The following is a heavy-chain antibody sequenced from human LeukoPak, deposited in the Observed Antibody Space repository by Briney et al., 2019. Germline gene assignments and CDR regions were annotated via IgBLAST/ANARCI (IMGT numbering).Heavy chain of an antibody. CDR3: ARGADNSLGYFDL. J-gene: IGHJ2*01. D-gene: IGHD2/OR15-2a*01. CDR1: GFTFSDYY. V-gene: IGHV3-11*01. CDR2: ITSSGNAI. Sequence: PGGSLRLSCAASGFTFSDYYMSWIRQAPGKGLEWLSYITSSGNAIYYADSVKGRFTISRDNAKNSLYLQMNSLRAEDTAVYYCARGADNSLGYFDLWGRGTLVTVSS.